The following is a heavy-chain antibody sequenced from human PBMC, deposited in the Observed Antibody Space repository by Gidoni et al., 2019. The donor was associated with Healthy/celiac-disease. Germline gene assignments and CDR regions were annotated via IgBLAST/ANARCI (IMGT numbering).Heavy chain of an antibody. V-gene: IGHV3-23*01. Sequence: EVQLLESGGGLVQPGGSLRLSCAASGFTLSSYAMSWVRQAPGKALEWVSAISGSGGSTYYADSVKGRFTISRDNSKNTLYLQMNSLRAEDTAVYYCAKGAGKYSNYYYYYGMDVWGQGTTVTVSS. CDR1: GFTLSSYA. CDR2: ISGSGGST. D-gene: IGHD4-4*01. J-gene: IGHJ6*02. CDR3: AKGAGKYSNYYYYYGMDV.